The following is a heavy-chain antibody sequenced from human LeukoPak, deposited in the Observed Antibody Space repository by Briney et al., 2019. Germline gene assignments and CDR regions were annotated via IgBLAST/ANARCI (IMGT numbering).Heavy chain of an antibody. J-gene: IGHJ3*02. CDR1: GFTFSSYE. V-gene: IGHV3-48*03. D-gene: IGHD5-18*01. CDR3: ANRGIVRGYSHDRNPPFAFDI. Sequence: PGGSLRLSCAASGFTFSSYEMNWVRQAPGKGLEWVSYISSSGSTIYYADSVKGRFTISRDNAKNSLYLRMNSLRAEDTAVYYCANRGIVRGYSHDRNPPFAFDIWGQGTMVTVSS. CDR2: ISSSGSTI.